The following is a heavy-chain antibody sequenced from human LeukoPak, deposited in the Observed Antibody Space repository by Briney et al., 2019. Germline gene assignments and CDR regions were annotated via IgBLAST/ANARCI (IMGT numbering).Heavy chain of an antibody. D-gene: IGHD5-18*01. CDR3: ARGLRPIDY. Sequence: SQTLSLTCTVSGGSISSGDYYWSWIHQPPGKGPEWIGYISYSGSTSYNPSLKSRVTISVDTSKNQFSLKLSSVTAADTAVYYCARGLRPIDYWGQGTLVTVSS. J-gene: IGHJ4*02. V-gene: IGHV4-30-4*08. CDR1: GGSISSGDYY. CDR2: ISYSGST.